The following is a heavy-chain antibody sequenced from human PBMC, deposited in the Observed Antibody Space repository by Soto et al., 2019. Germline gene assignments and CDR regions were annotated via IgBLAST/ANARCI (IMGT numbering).Heavy chain of an antibody. Sequence: GESLKISCKGSGYSFTSYWIGWVRQMPGKGLEWMGIIYPGDSDTRYSPSFQGQVTISADKSISTAYLQWSSPKASDTAMYYCARVHDFWSGYHLRYYYYGMDVWGQGTTVTVS. CDR1: GYSFTSYW. J-gene: IGHJ6*02. CDR2: IYPGDSDT. CDR3: ARVHDFWSGYHLRYYYYGMDV. D-gene: IGHD3-3*01. V-gene: IGHV5-51*01.